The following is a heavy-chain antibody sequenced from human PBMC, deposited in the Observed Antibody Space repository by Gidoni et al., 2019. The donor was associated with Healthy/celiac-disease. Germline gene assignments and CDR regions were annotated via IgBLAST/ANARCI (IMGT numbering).Heavy chain of an antibody. V-gene: IGHV3-15*07. D-gene: IGHD2-2*01. CDR1: GFTFSNAW. J-gene: IGHJ4*02. Sequence: EVQLVESGGGLVKPGGSLRLSCAASGFTFSNAWMNWVRQAPGKGLEWVGSIKSKTDGGTTDYAAPVKGRFTISRDDSKNTLYLQMNSLKTEDTAVYYCTTGSQLLFDWDYWGQGTLVTVSS. CDR3: TTGSQLLFDWDY. CDR2: IKSKTDGGTT.